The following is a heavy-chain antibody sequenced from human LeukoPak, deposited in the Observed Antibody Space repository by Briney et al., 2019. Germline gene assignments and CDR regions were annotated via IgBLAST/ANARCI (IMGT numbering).Heavy chain of an antibody. J-gene: IGHJ4*02. Sequence: SETLSLTCTVSGGSISSSSYYWGWIRQPPGKGLEWIGSIYYSGSTYYNPSLKSRVTISVDTSRNQFSLKLGSVTAADTAVYYCARATMVRGAKYFDYWGQGTLVTVSS. D-gene: IGHD3-10*01. CDR3: ARATMVRGAKYFDY. V-gene: IGHV4-39*01. CDR2: IYYSGST. CDR1: GGSISSSSYY.